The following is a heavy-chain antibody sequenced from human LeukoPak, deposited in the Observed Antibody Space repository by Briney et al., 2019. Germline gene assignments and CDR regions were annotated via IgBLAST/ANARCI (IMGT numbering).Heavy chain of an antibody. Sequence: GGSLRLSCAASGFTFDDYAMHWVRQAPGKGLEWVSGISWNSGSIGYADSVKGRFTISRDNAKNSLYLQVNSLRAEDTALYYCAKGAAAGTGWIDYWGQGTLVTVSS. D-gene: IGHD6-13*01. J-gene: IGHJ4*02. CDR2: ISWNSGSI. V-gene: IGHV3-9*01. CDR1: GFTFDDYA. CDR3: AKGAAAGTGWIDY.